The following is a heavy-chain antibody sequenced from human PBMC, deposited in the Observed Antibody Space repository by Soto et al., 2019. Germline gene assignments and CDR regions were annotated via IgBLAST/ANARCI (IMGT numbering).Heavy chain of an antibody. CDR1: GFTFSTYS. CDR3: AVGVETGTPYFEY. CDR2: ISSTGSYI. D-gene: IGHD1-7*01. Sequence: EVQLVESGGGLVKPGGSLRLSCAASGFTFSTYSMNWIRQAPGKGLEWVSSISSTGSYIYYGDSVKGRFTISRDNAKNSLYLHMNSLRAEDTAVYYCAVGVETGTPYFEYWGQGTLVTVSS. V-gene: IGHV3-21*01. J-gene: IGHJ4*02.